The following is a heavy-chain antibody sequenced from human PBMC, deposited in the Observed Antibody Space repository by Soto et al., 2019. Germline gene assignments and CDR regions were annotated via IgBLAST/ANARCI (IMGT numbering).Heavy chain of an antibody. J-gene: IGHJ4*02. V-gene: IGHV3-15*01. CDR2: IKTKTNAGSR. CDR3: TAFNILTGSNFDS. Sequence: PGGSLRLSCAASGFPFSDTWMSWVRQAPGKGLEWVARIKTKTNAGSRDYAAPVKGRFTISRDDSKNTLYLQMNSLKTEDTAVYYCTAFNILTGSNFDSWGQGTLVTVSS. D-gene: IGHD3-9*01. CDR1: GFPFSDTW.